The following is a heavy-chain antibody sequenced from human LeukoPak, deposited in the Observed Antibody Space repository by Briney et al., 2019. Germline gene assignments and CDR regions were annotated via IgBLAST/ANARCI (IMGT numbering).Heavy chain of an antibody. D-gene: IGHD6-13*01. Sequence: PGGSLRLSCAASGFTFSSYAMSWVRQAPGKGLEWVSDSSGSGSNTYYADSVKGRFTISRDNSKNTLYLQMNSLRVEDTAVYYCAKVGIAAAGTLVWYFDLWGRGTLVTVSS. V-gene: IGHV3-23*01. J-gene: IGHJ2*01. CDR1: GFTFSSYA. CDR2: SSGSGSNT. CDR3: AKVGIAAAGTLVWYFDL.